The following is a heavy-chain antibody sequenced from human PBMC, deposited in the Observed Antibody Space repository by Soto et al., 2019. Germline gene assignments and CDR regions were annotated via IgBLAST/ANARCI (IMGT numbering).Heavy chain of an antibody. CDR2: IIPIFGTA. D-gene: IGHD2-2*01. CDR1: GGTFSSYA. J-gene: IGHJ6*02. V-gene: IGHV1-69*13. CDR3: ARGLVRYCSSTSCYPALDYYYYGMDV. Sequence: SVKVSCKASGGTFSSYAISWVRQAPGQGLEWMGGIIPIFGTANYAQKFQGRVTITADESTSTAYMELSSLRSEDTAVYYCARGLVRYCSSTSCYPALDYYYYGMDVWGQVTTVTVSS.